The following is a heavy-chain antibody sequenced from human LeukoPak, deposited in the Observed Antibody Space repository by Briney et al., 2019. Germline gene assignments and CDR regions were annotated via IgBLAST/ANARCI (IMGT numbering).Heavy chain of an antibody. CDR2: ISGSGSSA. V-gene: IGHV3-23*01. D-gene: IGHD2-15*01. J-gene: IGHJ4*02. CDR3: AKRYCSGGSCYSFDY. Sequence: GGSLRLSCAASGFTFSRYALTWVRQAPGKGLEWVSIISGSGSSAYYTDSVQGRFTISRDNSKSTLYLQMDSLGAEDTAVYYCAKRYCSGGSCYSFDYWGQGTLVTVSS. CDR1: GFTFSRYA.